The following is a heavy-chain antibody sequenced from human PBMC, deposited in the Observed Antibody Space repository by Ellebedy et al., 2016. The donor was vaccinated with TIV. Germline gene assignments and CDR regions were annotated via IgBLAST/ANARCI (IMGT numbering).Heavy chain of an antibody. CDR3: TTRPRSRADRSRVFFDY. CDR1: GFSFNSHA. V-gene: IGHV3-23*01. CDR2: IHENGDDT. D-gene: IGHD2-2*01. J-gene: IGHJ4*02. Sequence: GGSLRLSCAASGFSFNSHAMNWVRQAPGKGLEWVSSIHENGDDTYYADSVKGRFTISRDDSKDTAHLQMNSLKTEDSAVYYCTTRPRSRADRSRVFFDYWGQGSLVTVSS.